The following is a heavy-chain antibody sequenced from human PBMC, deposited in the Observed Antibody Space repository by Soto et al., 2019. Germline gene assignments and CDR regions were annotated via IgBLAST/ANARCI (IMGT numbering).Heavy chain of an antibody. V-gene: IGHV3-48*02. CDR1: GFTFSSYS. D-gene: IGHD3-3*01. J-gene: IGHJ3*02. CDR3: ARGRDTIFGVVITGDAFDI. CDR2: ISSSSSTI. Sequence: GGSPRLSCAASGFTFSSYSMNWVRQAPGKGLEWVSYISSSSSTIYYADSVKGRFTISRDNAKNSLYLQMNSLRDEDTAVYYCARGRDTIFGVVITGDAFDIWGQGTMVTVSS.